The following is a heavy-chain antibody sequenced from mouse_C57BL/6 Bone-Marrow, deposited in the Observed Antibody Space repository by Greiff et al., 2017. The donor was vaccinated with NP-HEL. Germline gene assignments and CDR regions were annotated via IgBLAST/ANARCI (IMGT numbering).Heavy chain of an antibody. Sequence: EVKLVESGAELVRPGSSVKMSCKTSGYTFTSYGINWVKQRPGQGLEWIGYIYTGNGYTEYNEKFKGKATLTSDTSSSTAYMQLSSLTSEDSAIYGGARKGTWERYFDVWGTGTTVTGSS. J-gene: IGHJ1*03. CDR3: ARKGTWERYFDV. D-gene: IGHD4-1*01. CDR2: IYTGNGYT. CDR1: GYTFTSYG. V-gene: IGHV1-58*01.